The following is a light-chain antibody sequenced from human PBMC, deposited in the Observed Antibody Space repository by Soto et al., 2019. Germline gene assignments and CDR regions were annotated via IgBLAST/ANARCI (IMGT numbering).Light chain of an antibody. CDR1: SSNIGGNY. CDR3: AAWDDSLSAV. CDR2: RNN. J-gene: IGLJ7*01. Sequence: QLVLTQPPSASGTPGQRVTISCSGSSSNIGGNYVFWYQQFPGTAPKLLIYRNNQRPSGVPERFSGSKSGTSASLAISGLRSEDEADYYCAAWDDSLSAVFGGGTQLTVL. V-gene: IGLV1-47*01.